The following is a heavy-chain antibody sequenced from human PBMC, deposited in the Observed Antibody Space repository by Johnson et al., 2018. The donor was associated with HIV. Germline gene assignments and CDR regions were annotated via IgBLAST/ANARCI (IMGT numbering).Heavy chain of an antibody. CDR1: GFTFRSYG. V-gene: IGHV3-33*01. J-gene: IGHJ3*02. D-gene: IGHD1-26*01. CDR3: AREGAWEVRPGAFDI. CDR2: IYYDGGNK. Sequence: QVQLVESGGGVVQPGTSLRLSCAASGFTFRSYGMHWVRQAPGKGLEWVAFIYYDGGNKYYADSLNGRFTISRDNSKNTLYLQMNSLRAEDTAVYHCAREGAWEVRPGAFDIWGQGTTVTVSS.